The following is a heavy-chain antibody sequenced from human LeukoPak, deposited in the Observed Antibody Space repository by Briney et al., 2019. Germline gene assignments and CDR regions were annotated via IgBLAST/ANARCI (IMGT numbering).Heavy chain of an antibody. Sequence: HTGGSLRLSCAASGFTFSSYWMSWVRQAPGKGLEWVGFIRSKAYGGTTEYAASVKGRFTISRDDSKSIAYLQMNSLKTEDTAVYYCTRDQGDADAFDIWGQGTMVTVSS. CDR3: TRDQGDADAFDI. V-gene: IGHV3-49*04. CDR2: IRSKAYGGTT. J-gene: IGHJ3*02. CDR1: GFTFSSYW.